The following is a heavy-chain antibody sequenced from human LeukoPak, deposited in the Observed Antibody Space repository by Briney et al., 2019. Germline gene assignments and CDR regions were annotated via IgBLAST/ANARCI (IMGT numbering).Heavy chain of an antibody. J-gene: IGHJ4*02. CDR3: AREMEVDTDMAFFAY. D-gene: IGHD5-18*01. CDR2: TYYRRKWYN. Sequence: SQTRSLTCAISGHSLSSNISAWNWIRRSPSRGLENQERTYYRRKWYNAYAVSVKSRININTDTSKSQFSLQLDSVSPEDTAVYYCAREMEVDTDMAFFAYWGQGTLVTVSS. V-gene: IGHV6-1*01. CDR1: GHSLSSNISA.